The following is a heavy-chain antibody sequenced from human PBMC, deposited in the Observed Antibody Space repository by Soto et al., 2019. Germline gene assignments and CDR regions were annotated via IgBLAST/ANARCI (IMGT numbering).Heavy chain of an antibody. D-gene: IGHD2-2*01. CDR3: ARHGGNQLLGYYYYYMDV. Sequence: GGSLRLSCAASGFTFSSYWMSWVRQAPGKGLEWVANIKQDGSEKYYVDSVKGRFTISRDNAKNSLYLQMNSLRAEDTAVYYCARHGGNQLLGYYYYYMDVWGKGTTVTVSS. J-gene: IGHJ6*03. V-gene: IGHV3-7*01. CDR1: GFTFSSYW. CDR2: IKQDGSEK.